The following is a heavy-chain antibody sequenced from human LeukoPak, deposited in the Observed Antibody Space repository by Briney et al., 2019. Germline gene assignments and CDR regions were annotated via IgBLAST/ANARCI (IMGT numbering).Heavy chain of an antibody. V-gene: IGHV3-73*01. CDR1: GFTFSGST. J-gene: IGHJ4*02. Sequence: GGSLRLSCAASGFTFSGSTMHWVRQASGKGLEWVGRISNKANTYETAYPETVKGRFTISRDDPKNTAYLQMNSRKTEDTAVYYCTGQQNDGYYPNWGQGTLVTVSS. D-gene: IGHD4-17*01. CDR3: TGQQNDGYYPN. CDR2: ISNKANTYET.